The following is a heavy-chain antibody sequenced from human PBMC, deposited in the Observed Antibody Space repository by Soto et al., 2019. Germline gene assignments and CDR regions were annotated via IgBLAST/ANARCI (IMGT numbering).Heavy chain of an antibody. Sequence: QVQLQQWGAGLLKPSETLSLTCAVYGGSFSGYYWSWIRQPPGKGLEWIGEINHSGSTNYNPSLKSRVTISVDTSKNQFSLKLSSVTAADTAVYYCARVGNTIFGVVIIEGLGAFDIWGQGTMVTVSS. CDR3: ARVGNTIFGVVIIEGLGAFDI. CDR2: INHSGST. CDR1: GGSFSGYY. D-gene: IGHD3-3*01. J-gene: IGHJ3*02. V-gene: IGHV4-34*01.